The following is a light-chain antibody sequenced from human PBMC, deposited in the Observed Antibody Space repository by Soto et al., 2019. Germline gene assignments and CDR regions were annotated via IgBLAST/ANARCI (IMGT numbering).Light chain of an antibody. Sequence: QLVLTQPPSASGTPGQRVTISCSGSSSNIGSNYVYWYQQLPGTAPKLLIYKNNQRPSGVPDRFSGSKSGTSASLAISGLRSEDEADYYCAAWDDSLTTCVFGTGTKLTVL. CDR2: KNN. V-gene: IGLV1-47*01. J-gene: IGLJ1*01. CDR1: SSNIGSNY. CDR3: AAWDDSLTTCV.